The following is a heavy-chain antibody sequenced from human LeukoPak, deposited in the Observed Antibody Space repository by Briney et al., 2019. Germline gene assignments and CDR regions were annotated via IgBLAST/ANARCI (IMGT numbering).Heavy chain of an antibody. CDR2: IKSKANSYAT. CDR3: TRPGGPDYYDRSGYYC. J-gene: IGHJ4*02. CDR1: GFTFSGSA. D-gene: IGHD3-22*01. Sequence: GGTLRLSCTASGFTFSGSAMHWVRQASGKGLEWVGRIKSKANSYATAYAASMKGGFIISRDDSKNTAYLQMNSLKTEDTAVYYCTRPGGPDYYDRSGYYCWGQGTLLTASS. V-gene: IGHV3-73*01.